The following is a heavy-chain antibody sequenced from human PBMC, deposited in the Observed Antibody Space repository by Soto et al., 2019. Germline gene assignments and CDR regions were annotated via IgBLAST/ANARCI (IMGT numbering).Heavy chain of an antibody. CDR1: GFTFSSYG. CDR3: ALGFDSITYDPDLRGPFDI. CDR2: ISYDGSNK. V-gene: IGHV3-30*03. D-gene: IGHD3-10*01. J-gene: IGHJ3*02. Sequence: QVQLVESGGGVVQPGRSLRLSCAASGFTFSSYGMHWVRQAPGKGLEWVAVISYDGSNKYYADSVKGRFTISRDNSKNPLYLQMNSLRAEDTAVYYCALGFDSITYDPDLRGPFDIWGQGTMVTVSS.